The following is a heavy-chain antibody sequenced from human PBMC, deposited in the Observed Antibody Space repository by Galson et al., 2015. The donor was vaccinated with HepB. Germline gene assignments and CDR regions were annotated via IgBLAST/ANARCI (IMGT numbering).Heavy chain of an antibody. D-gene: IGHD1-26*01. CDR2: ISAYNGHT. J-gene: IGHJ4*02. CDR3: ARGWVYTGSDSCFDY. CDR1: GYTFTSYD. V-gene: IGHV1-18*04. Sequence: SVKVSCKASGYTFTSYDMHWVRQAPGQGLEWMGWISAYNGHTRYIQKLQGRVTMTTDISTNTAYMELKSLTSDDTAVYYCARGWVYTGSDSCFDYWGQGTLVTVSS.